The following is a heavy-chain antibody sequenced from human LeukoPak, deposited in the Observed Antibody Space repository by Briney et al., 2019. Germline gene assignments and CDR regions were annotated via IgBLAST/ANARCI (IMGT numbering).Heavy chain of an antibody. CDR2: INPNSGGT. CDR1: GYTFTGYY. V-gene: IGHV1-2*02. J-gene: IGHJ6*03. CDR3: ARDDYSSGWYGTRYYYYYYMDV. D-gene: IGHD6-19*01. Sequence: VKVSCKASGYTFTGYYMHWVRQAPGQGLEWMGWINPNSGGTNYAQKFQGRVTMTRDTSISTAYMELSRLRSDDTAVYYCARDDYSSGWYGTRYYYYYYMDVWGKGTTVTVSS.